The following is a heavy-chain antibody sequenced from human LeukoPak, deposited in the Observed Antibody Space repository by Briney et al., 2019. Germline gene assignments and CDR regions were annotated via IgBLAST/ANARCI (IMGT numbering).Heavy chain of an antibody. D-gene: IGHD7-27*01. CDR3: ARRSNWVDY. V-gene: IGHV1-2*02. Sequence: ASVKVSCKASGYTFTGYYIHWVRQSPGQGLEWMGWIHPDSGGSNCAQKFQGRVTMTRDTSITTAYMELSSLRSDDTAVYYCARRSNWVDYWGQGTLVTVSS. J-gene: IGHJ4*02. CDR1: GYTFTGYY. CDR2: IHPDSGGS.